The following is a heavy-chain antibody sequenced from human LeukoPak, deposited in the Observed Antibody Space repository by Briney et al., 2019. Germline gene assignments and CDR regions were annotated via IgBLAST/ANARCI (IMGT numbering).Heavy chain of an antibody. J-gene: IGHJ4*02. Sequence: GGSLRLSCAVSGFTFSNYWMSWVRQAPGKGLERVAKIKEGGGEKYYVDSVKGRFTISRDNAKNSLSLQMDSLRAEDTAMYYCARDLSYTRSSGGSFDYWGQGTLVTVSS. CDR3: ARDLSYTRSSGGSFDY. CDR1: GFTFSNYW. V-gene: IGHV3-7*03. CDR2: IKEGGGEK. D-gene: IGHD6-6*01.